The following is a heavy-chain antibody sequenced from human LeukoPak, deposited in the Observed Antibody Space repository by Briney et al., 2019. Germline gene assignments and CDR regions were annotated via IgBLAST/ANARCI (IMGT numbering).Heavy chain of an antibody. CDR2: ISWDGGST. CDR1: GFTFDDYT. Sequence: PGGSLRLSCAASGFTFDDYTMHWARQAPGKGLEWVSLISWDGGSTYYADSVKGRFTISRDNSKNSLYLQMNSLRTEDTALYYCAKELRYFEEAGMDVWGQGTTVTVSS. V-gene: IGHV3-43*01. J-gene: IGHJ6*02. D-gene: IGHD3-9*01. CDR3: AKELRYFEEAGMDV.